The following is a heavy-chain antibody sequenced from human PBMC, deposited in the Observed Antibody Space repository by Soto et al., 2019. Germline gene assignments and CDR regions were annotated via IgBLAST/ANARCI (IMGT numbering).Heavy chain of an antibody. CDR2: ISAYNGNT. CDR3: ARDLPPVDY. J-gene: IGHJ4*02. CDR1: GYTFSSYH. V-gene: IGHV1-18*01. Sequence: QIQLVQSGAEVKKPGASVKVSCKASGYTFSSYHITWVRQAPGQGLEWMGWISAYNGNTNYAQTLQGRVTMAKDPATSTAYMELRSLRSDDTAVYYCARDLPPVDYWGQGTLVTVSS.